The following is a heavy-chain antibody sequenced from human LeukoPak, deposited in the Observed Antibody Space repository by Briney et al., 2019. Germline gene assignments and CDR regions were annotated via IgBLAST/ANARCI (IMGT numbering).Heavy chain of an antibody. Sequence: GGSLRLSCAASGFTFSTYSMNWVRQAPGKGLEWVSSISSSSSYIYYADSVKGRFTISRDNAKKSVYLQMNSLRAEDTAVYYCARDGRKTTAVDGDFDYWGQGTLVTVSS. D-gene: IGHD2-21*01. J-gene: IGHJ4*02. CDR1: GFTFSTYS. CDR2: ISSSSSYI. V-gene: IGHV3-21*01. CDR3: ARDGRKTTAVDGDFDY.